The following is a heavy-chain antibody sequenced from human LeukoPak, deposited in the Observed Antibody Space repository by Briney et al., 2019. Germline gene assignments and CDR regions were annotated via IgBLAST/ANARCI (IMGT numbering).Heavy chain of an antibody. J-gene: IGHJ3*02. Sequence: GGSLRLSCAASGFTFNSYNMHWVRQGTGKGLEWVSGIDVDGGTYYPASVRGRFTISRENARTSLYLQMNSLRAGDTAVYYCARRRTGLRSYSDAFDIWGQGTTVTVSS. CDR1: GFTFNSYN. CDR3: ARRRTGLRSYSDAFDI. CDR2: IDVDGGT. D-gene: IGHD1-26*01. V-gene: IGHV3-13*04.